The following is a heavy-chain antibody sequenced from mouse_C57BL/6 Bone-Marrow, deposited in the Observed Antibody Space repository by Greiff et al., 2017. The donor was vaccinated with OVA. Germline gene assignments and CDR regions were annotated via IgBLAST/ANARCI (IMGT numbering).Heavy chain of an antibody. D-gene: IGHD2-4*01. Sequence: QVQLKQSGPELVKPGASVKISCKASGYAFSSSWMNWVKQRPGKGLEWIGRIYPGDGDTNYNGKFKGKATLTADKSSSTAYMQLSSLTSEDSAVYFCARPGNDYEAWFAYWGQGTLVTVSA. CDR1: GYAFSSSW. J-gene: IGHJ3*01. CDR2: IYPGDGDT. V-gene: IGHV1-82*01. CDR3: ARPGNDYEAWFAY.